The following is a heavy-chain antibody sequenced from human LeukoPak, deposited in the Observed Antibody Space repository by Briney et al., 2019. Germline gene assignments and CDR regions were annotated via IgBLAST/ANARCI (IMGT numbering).Heavy chain of an antibody. CDR2: IYFTGSI. Sequence: PAETLSLTCTLSGGSFSNYYWSWIRQPPGKGLEWLGYIYFTGSISYSPSLESRVTISIDTSKNTFSLKLPSVTAADTAVYFCARWNLALAYDIWGQGRMVTVSS. CDR3: ARWNLALAYDI. J-gene: IGHJ3*02. D-gene: IGHD1-1*01. CDR1: GGSFSNYY. V-gene: IGHV4-59*08.